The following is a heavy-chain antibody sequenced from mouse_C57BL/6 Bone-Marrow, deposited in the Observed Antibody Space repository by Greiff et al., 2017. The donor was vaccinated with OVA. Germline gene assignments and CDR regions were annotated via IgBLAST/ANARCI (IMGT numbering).Heavy chain of an antibody. CDR1: GYTFTDYY. J-gene: IGHJ2*01. D-gene: IGHD3-2*02. V-gene: IGHV1-26*01. CDR3: ARNLPLRPFYFDY. CDR2: INPNTGGT. Sequence: VQLQQSGPELVQPGASVKISCKASGYTFTDYYMNWVQQSHGKSLEWIGDINPNTGGTSSNQKFKGKATFSVDKSSSTAYMELRSLTSEDSAVYYCARNLPLRPFYFDYWGQGTTLTVSS.